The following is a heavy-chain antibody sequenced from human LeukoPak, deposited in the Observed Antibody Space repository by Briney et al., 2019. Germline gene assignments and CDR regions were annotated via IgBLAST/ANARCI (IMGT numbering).Heavy chain of an antibody. CDR3: ARGPGMIVVGPCGY. Sequence: GASVKVSCKASGYTFTGYYMHWVRQAPGQGLEWMGWINPNSGGTSYAQKFQGRVTMTRDTSTSTVYMELSSLRSEDTAVYYCARGPGMIVVGPCGYWGQGTLVTVSS. J-gene: IGHJ4*02. CDR2: INPNSGGT. CDR1: GYTFTGYY. V-gene: IGHV1-2*02. D-gene: IGHD3-22*01.